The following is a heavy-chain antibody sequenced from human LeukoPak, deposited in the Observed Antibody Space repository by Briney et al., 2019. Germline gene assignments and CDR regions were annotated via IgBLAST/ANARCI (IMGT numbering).Heavy chain of an antibody. CDR3: ARDGPQDIVLMVYAFDY. CDR1: GFTFSTYA. V-gene: IGHV3-23*01. J-gene: IGHJ4*02. CDR2: ISGTGGSI. D-gene: IGHD2-8*01. Sequence: GGSLRLFCAASGFTFSTYAMTWVRQAPGKGLEWVSLISGTGGSIYYADSVKGRFTISRDNSKNTLDLQMKSLRAEDTAVYYCARDGPQDIVLMVYAFDYWGQGTLVTVSS.